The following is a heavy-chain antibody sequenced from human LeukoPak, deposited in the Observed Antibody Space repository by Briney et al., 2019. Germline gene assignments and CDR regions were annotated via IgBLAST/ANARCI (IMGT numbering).Heavy chain of an antibody. Sequence: SETLSLTCAVYGGSFSGYYGRWVRQTPGKGVEWVGEMKHSGSTNYKPSLKSRVTISVDTSKNRFSLKLSSVTAADTAMYYCPRESTTVAGTFDYWGQGALVTVSS. CDR2: MKHSGST. J-gene: IGHJ4*02. V-gene: IGHV4-34*01. CDR1: GGSFSGYY. CDR3: PRESTTVAGTFDY. D-gene: IGHD6-19*01.